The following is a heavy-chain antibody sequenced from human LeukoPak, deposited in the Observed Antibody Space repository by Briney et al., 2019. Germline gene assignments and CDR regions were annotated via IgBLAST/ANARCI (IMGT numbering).Heavy chain of an antibody. CDR2: ISNDGNNK. CDR1: GFPFSSYG. CDR3: VLERRPYYYYYYMDV. J-gene: IGHJ6*03. V-gene: IGHV3-30*03. D-gene: IGHD1-1*01. Sequence: GGSLRLSCAASGFPFSSYGMHWVRQAPGKGLEWVAAISNDGNNKFYADSVKGRFTISRDNSKNTLYLQMNSLRAEDTAVYYCVLERRPYYYYYYMDVWGKGTTVTISS.